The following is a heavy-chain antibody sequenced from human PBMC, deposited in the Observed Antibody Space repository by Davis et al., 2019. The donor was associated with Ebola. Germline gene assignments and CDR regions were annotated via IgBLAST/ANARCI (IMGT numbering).Heavy chain of an antibody. Sequence: GGSLRLSCTVSGGSISSSSYYWGWIRQPPGKGLEWVSSISSSSSYIYYADSVKGRFTISRDNAKNSLYLQMNSLRAEDTAVYYCARRGYSALDWGQGTLVTVSS. V-gene: IGHV3-21*04. CDR1: GGSISSSS. J-gene: IGHJ4*02. CDR2: ISSSSSYI. CDR3: ARRGYSALD. D-gene: IGHD5-12*01.